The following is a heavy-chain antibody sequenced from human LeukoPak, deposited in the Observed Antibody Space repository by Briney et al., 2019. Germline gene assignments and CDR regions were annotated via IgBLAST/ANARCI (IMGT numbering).Heavy chain of an antibody. V-gene: IGHV1-18*01. CDR1: GYTFTSYG. CDR2: ISAYNGNT. J-gene: IGHJ4*02. CDR3: ARGGRVTIFGEYFDY. D-gene: IGHD3-3*01. Sequence: ASVKVSCKASGYTFTSYGISWVRQAPGQGLEWMGWISAYNGNTNYAQKLQGRVTMTTDTSTSTAYMELRSLRSEDTAVYYCARGGRVTIFGEYFDYWGQGTLVTVSS.